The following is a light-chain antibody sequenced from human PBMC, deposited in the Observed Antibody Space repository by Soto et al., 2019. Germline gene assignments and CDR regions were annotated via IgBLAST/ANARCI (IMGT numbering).Light chain of an antibody. V-gene: IGKV1-5*01. CDR1: QSISSW. CDR3: QPYNSYPWT. J-gene: IGKJ1*01. CDR2: DAS. Sequence: DIQMTQSPSTLSAPVAYRVTITCRASQSISSWLARYQQKPGKAPKLLIYDASRLEGEVPSRFSGSGSGTGFTLTISSPLPDDFATYYCQPYNSYPWTFGQGTKVEIK.